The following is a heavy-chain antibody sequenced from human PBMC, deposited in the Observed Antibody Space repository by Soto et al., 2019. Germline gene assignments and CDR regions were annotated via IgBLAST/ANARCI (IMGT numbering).Heavy chain of an antibody. CDR3: ARLNVDTAMVRGRNYYDSSGYYYGSVYFDY. CDR2: IYPGDSDT. CDR1: GYSFTSYW. J-gene: IGHJ4*02. V-gene: IGHV5-51*01. D-gene: IGHD3-22*01. Sequence: GESLKISCKGSGYSFTSYWIGWVRQMPGKGLEWMGIIYPGDSDTRYSPSFQGQVTISADKSISTAYLQWSSLKASDTAMYYCARLNVDTAMVRGRNYYDSSGYYYGSVYFDYWGQGTLVTISS.